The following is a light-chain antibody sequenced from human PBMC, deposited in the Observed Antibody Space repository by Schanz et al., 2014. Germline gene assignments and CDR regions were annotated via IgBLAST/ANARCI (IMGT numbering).Light chain of an antibody. J-gene: IGLJ2*01. CDR2: DNY. Sequence: QSVLTQPPSVSAPPGEKVTISCSGSSSNIGNNYVSWYQQLPGTAPKLLIYDNYRRPSGIPDRFSGSKSGTSATLGITGLQTGDEADYYCASWDGSLRTVIFGGGTKLTVL. CDR1: SSNIGNNY. V-gene: IGLV1-51*01. CDR3: ASWDGSLRTVI.